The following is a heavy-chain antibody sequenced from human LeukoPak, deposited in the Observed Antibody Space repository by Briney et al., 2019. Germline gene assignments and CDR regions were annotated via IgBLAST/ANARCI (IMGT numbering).Heavy chain of an antibody. D-gene: IGHD3-3*01. V-gene: IGHV1-46*01. CDR2: INPSGGST. CDR1: GYTFTGYY. J-gene: IGHJ4*02. Sequence: ASVKVSCKASGYTFTGYYMHWVRQAPGQGLEWMGIINPSGGSTSYAQKFQGRVTITTDESTSTAYMELSSLRSEDTAVYYCARDDTVFGVVIAPFDYWGQGTLVTVSS. CDR3: ARDDTVFGVVIAPFDY.